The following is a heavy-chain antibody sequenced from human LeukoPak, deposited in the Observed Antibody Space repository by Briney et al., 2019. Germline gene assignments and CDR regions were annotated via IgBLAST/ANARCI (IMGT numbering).Heavy chain of an antibody. D-gene: IGHD3-22*01. CDR3: ARGHYYDSSGYYNY. CDR2: MNPNSGNT. Sequence: APVKVSCKASGYTFTSYDINWVRQATGQGLEWMRWMNPNSGNTGYAQKFQGRVTMTRNTSISTAYMELSSLRSEDTAVYYCARGHYYDSSGYYNYWGQGTLVTVSS. V-gene: IGHV1-8*01. CDR1: GYTFTSYD. J-gene: IGHJ4*02.